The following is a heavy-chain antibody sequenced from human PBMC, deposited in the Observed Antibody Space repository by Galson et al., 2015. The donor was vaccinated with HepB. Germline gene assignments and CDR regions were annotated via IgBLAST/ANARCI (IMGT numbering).Heavy chain of an antibody. CDR3: ARSRVERTVAGTLDS. Sequence: SLRLSCAASGFTFRGYWMHWVRQVPGKGLVWVSRINDDGSSTTYADSVKGRFTISRDNAKNTLFLQMNSLRAEDTAVYYCARSRVERTVAGTLDSWVQGTLVTVSS. CDR1: GFTFRGYW. D-gene: IGHD6-19*01. CDR2: INDDGSST. V-gene: IGHV3-74*01. J-gene: IGHJ4*02.